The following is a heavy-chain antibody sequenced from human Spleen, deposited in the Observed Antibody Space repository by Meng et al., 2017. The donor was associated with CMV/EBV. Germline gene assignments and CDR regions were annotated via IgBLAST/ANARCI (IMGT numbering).Heavy chain of an antibody. CDR3: ARDRTLGIRIVVVPAAPGGGLGY. J-gene: IGHJ4*02. V-gene: IGHV1-2*02. D-gene: IGHD2-2*01. CDR2: INPNSGGT. Sequence: ASVKVSCKASGYTFTGYYMHWVRQAPGQGLEWMGWINPNSGGTNYAPKFQGRVTMTRDTSISTAYMELSRLRSDDTAVYYCARDRTLGIRIVVVPAAPGGGLGYWGQGTLVTVSS. CDR1: GYTFTGYY.